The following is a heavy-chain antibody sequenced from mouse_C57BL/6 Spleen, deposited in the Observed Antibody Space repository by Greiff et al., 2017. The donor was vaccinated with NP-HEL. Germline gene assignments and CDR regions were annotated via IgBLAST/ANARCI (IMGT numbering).Heavy chain of an antibody. J-gene: IGHJ1*03. Sequence: QVHVKQSGAELARPGASVKLSCKASGYTFTSYGISWVKQRTGQGLEWIGEIYPRSGNTYYNAQFKGKATLTADKSSSTAYMELRSLTSGDAAVYCCAGYGRYFDVWGTGTTVTVSS. V-gene: IGHV1-81*01. CDR2: IYPRSGNT. CDR3: AGYGRYFDV. D-gene: IGHD1-2*01. CDR1: GYTFTSYG.